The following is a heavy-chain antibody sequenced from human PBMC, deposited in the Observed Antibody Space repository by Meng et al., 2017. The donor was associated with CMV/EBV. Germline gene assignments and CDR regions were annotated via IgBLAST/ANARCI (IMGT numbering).Heavy chain of an antibody. V-gene: IGHV3-21*01. D-gene: IGHD3-16*01. Sequence: GESLKISCAASGFTFSSYAMHWVRQAPGKGLEWVSSISSSSSYIYYADSVKGRFTISRDNAKNSLYLQMNSLRAEDTAVYYCALQGGDYWGQGTLVTVSS. CDR1: GFTFSSYA. J-gene: IGHJ4*02. CDR3: ALQGGDY. CDR2: ISSSSSYI.